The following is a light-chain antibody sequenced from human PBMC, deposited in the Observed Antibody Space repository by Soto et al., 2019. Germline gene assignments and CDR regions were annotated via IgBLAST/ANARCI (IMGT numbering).Light chain of an antibody. CDR2: KAS. J-gene: IGKJ1*01. V-gene: IGKV1-5*03. CDR3: QHYNTYPWT. CDR1: ESISSW. Sequence: DIPMTQSPPTLSASAGDRVTITCRASESISSWLAWYQQKPGKAPKLLMYKASSLESGVPSRFSGSGSGTEFTLTISSLQPGDFATYYCQHYNTYPWTLGQGTKV.